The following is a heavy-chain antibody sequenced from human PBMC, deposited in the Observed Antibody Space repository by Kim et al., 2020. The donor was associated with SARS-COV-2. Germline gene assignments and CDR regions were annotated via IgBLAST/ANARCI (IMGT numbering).Heavy chain of an antibody. CDR2: ISSSSSYI. CDR1: GFTFSSYS. CDR3: ARWEAVAGTLPDY. D-gene: IGHD6-19*01. J-gene: IGHJ4*02. V-gene: IGHV3-21*01. Sequence: GGSLRLSCAASGFTFSSYSMNWVRQAPGKGLEWVSSISSSSSYIYYADSVKGRFTISRDNAKNSLYLQMNSLRAEDTAVYYCARWEAVAGTLPDYWGQGTLVTVSS.